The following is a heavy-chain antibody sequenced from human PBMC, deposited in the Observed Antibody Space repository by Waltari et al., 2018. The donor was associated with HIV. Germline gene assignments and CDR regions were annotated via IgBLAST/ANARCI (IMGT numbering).Heavy chain of an antibody. D-gene: IGHD1-26*01. CDR2: CFGGYKR. CDR3: ARGGGSYLHFFDY. CDR1: GFTVISNY. Sequence: EVQLVESGGGLIQPGGSLRLSCAASGFTVISNYMTWVRQAPGKGLEWVSGCFGGYKRCYAECGKGRFAISRDNDKNTLYLQMRSRGGEDTGVYYCARGGGSYLHFFDYWGQGTLVTVSS. V-gene: IGHV3-53*01. J-gene: IGHJ4*02.